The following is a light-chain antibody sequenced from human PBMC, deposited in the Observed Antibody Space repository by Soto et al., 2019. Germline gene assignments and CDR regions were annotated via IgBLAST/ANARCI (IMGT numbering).Light chain of an antibody. J-gene: IGKJ1*01. Sequence: EIVLTQSPGTLSLSPGERATLSCRASQGVSSTYLAWYQQKPGQAPRLLIYGASFRATGIPDRFSGSGCGTDFTLTISRLEPEYFAVYYCQQFGGSSRTFGQGTKVEIQ. CDR2: GAS. V-gene: IGKV3-20*01. CDR1: QGVSSTY. CDR3: QQFGGSSRT.